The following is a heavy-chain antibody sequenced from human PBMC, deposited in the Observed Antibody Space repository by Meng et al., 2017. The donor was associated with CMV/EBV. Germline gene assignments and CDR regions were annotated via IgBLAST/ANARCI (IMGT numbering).Heavy chain of an antibody. CDR1: GGSCSGYD. J-gene: IGHJ5*02. V-gene: IGHV4-34*01. CDR2: INHSGST. Sequence: VKVKQWGAGLLKASETLSLTCAVYGGSCSGYDWRWIRQPPGKGLVWIGEINHSGSTNYNPSLKSRVTISVDTSKNQFSLKLSSVTAADTAVYYCARGGNWFDPWGQGTLVTVSS. CDR3: ARGGNWFDP.